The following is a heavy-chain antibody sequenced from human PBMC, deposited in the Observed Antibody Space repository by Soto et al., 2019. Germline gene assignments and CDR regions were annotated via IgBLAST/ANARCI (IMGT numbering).Heavy chain of an antibody. D-gene: IGHD3-10*01. V-gene: IGHV4-30-4*01. CDR1: GGSISSGDYY. Sequence: PSETLSLTCTVSGGSISSGDYYWSWIRQPPGKGLEWIGYIYYSGSTYYNPSLKSRVTISVDTSKNQFSLKLSSVTAADTAVYYCVRAQGSGCLVSWGQGTLVTVSS. CDR3: VRAQGSGCLVS. J-gene: IGHJ4*02. CDR2: IYYSGST.